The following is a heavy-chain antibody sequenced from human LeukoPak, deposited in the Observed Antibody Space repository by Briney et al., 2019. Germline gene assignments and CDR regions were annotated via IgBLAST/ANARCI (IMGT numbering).Heavy chain of an antibody. V-gene: IGHV1-2*02. D-gene: IGHD4-17*01. CDR1: GYTFTGYY. CDR2: INPNSGGT. CDR3: ARVGPSYGDYSDY. Sequence: ASVKVSCKASGYTFTGYYMHWVRQAPGQGLEWMGWINPNSGGTNYAQKFQGRVTMTRDASISTAYMELSRLRSDDTAVYYCARVGPSYGDYSDYWGQGTLVTVSS. J-gene: IGHJ4*02.